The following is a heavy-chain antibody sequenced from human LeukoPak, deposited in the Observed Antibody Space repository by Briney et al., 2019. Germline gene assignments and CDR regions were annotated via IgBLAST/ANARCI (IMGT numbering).Heavy chain of an antibody. J-gene: IGHJ4*02. CDR2: IKQDGYEK. Sequence: GGSLRLSCAASGFTFSDYWMSWVRQTPGKGLEWVASIKQDGYEKYYVDSVKGRFTISRDNAKSSLYLQMNSLRVGDTAVYYCARDKIVGPTTLDYWGQGTLVTVSS. CDR3: ARDKIVGPTTLDY. D-gene: IGHD1-26*01. V-gene: IGHV3-7*01. CDR1: GFTFSDYW.